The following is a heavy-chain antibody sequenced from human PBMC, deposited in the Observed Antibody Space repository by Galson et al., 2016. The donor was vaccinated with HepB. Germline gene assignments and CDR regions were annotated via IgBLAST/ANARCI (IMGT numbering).Heavy chain of an antibody. D-gene: IGHD2-2*01. CDR1: GFTFTNYW. Sequence: SVRLSCAASGFTFTNYWMSWVRQAPGKGLEWVGKIKPDGGEKYYVRCVTGRFAISRDNAMNSPYLQMSSLGLEDTAIYYCARGVRHQFVCYYYYDMDVWGQGTTVTVSS. V-gene: IGHV3-7*01. J-gene: IGHJ6*02. CDR2: IKPDGGEK. CDR3: ARGVRHQFVCYYYYDMDV.